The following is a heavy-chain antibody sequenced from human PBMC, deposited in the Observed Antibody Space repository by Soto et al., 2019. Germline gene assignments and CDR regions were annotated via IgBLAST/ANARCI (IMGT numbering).Heavy chain of an antibody. CDR2: ISTDGTTR. CDR1: GFSFSQFW. J-gene: IGHJ4*01. Sequence: EVQLEESGGTLVQPAGSLRLSCAASGFSFSQFWMHWVRQTPGKGLVWVSRISTDGTTRTYADSVKGRFTISRDNATNTLYLQMNSLRADDTAVYYCGRGYDVVTGHHPLIDYWGRGTLVTVSS. CDR3: GRGYDVVTGHHPLIDY. D-gene: IGHD3-9*01. V-gene: IGHV3-74*02.